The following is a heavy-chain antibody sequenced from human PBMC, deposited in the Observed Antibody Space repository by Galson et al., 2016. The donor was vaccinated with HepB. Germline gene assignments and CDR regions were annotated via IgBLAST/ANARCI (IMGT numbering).Heavy chain of an antibody. D-gene: IGHD3-16*01. J-gene: IGHJ5*02. V-gene: IGHV4-59*01. CDR2: INYSGNT. Sequence: ETLSLTCTVSGGSIRNYYWSWIRQPPGKGLEFIGYINYSGNTNYNPSLKSRVTISVDTSKNQFFLKVRSVTAADTAVYSCARVRGSLRAHNWFDPWGQGTLVTVSS. CDR1: GGSIRNYY. CDR3: ARVRGSLRAHNWFDP.